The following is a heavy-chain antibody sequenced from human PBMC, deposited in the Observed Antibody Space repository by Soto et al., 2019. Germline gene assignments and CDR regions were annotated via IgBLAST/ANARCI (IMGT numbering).Heavy chain of an antibody. CDR2: ISAYNGNT. CDR3: ARDVGSGETFDP. D-gene: IGHD2-15*01. V-gene: IGHV1-18*04. J-gene: IGHJ5*02. CDR1: GYTFTSSG. Sequence: ASVKVSCKASGYTFTSSGISWLRQAPGQGLEWMGWISAYNGNTNYAQKLQGRVTMTTDTSTSTAYMELRSLRSDDTAVYYCARDVGSGETFDPWGQGTLVTVSS.